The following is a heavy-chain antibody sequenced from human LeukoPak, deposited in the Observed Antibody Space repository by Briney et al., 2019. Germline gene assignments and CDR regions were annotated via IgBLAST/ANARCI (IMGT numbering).Heavy chain of an antibody. D-gene: IGHD6-19*01. J-gene: IGHJ4*02. CDR3: ARTYNNGWYYFDY. CDR2: ISYDGSNK. Sequence: PGRSLRLSCAASGFTFSSSGMHWVRQAPGKGLEWVAVISYDGSNKYYVDSVKGRFTISRDNSKNTLYLQMNSLRAEDTAVYYCARTYNNGWYYFDYWGQGTLVTVSS. V-gene: IGHV3-30*19. CDR1: GFTFSSSG.